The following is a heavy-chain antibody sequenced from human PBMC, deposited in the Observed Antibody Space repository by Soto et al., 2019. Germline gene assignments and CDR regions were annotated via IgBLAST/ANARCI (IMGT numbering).Heavy chain of an antibody. Sequence: GGSLRLSCAASGFTFDDYAMHWVRQAPGKGLEWVSGISWNSGSIGYADSVKGRFTISRDNAKNSLYLQMNSLRAEDTALYYCAKDITMVRGVITDWGQGTLVTVS. CDR2: ISWNSGSI. J-gene: IGHJ4*02. V-gene: IGHV3-9*01. CDR1: GFTFDDYA. D-gene: IGHD3-10*01. CDR3: AKDITMVRGVITD.